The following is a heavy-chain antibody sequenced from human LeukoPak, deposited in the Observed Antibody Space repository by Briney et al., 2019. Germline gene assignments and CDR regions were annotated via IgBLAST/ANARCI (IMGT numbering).Heavy chain of an antibody. J-gene: IGHJ5*02. CDR1: GFTFSSYS. V-gene: IGHV3-48*01. CDR3: ARAVTWIDP. CDR2: ISSSSSTI. Sequence: GGSLRLSCAASGFTFSSYSMNWVRQAPGKGLEWVSYISSSSSTIYYADSVKGRFTVSRDNSKNTLDLQMNGLRAEDTAVYYCARAVTWIDPWGQGTLVTVYS.